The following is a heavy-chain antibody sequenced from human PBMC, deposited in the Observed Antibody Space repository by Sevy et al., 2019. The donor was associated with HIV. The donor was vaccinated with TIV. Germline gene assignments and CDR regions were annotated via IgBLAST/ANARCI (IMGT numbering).Heavy chain of an antibody. Sequence: SETLSLTCTVSGYSISSGYYWGWIRQPPGKGLEWIGSIYHSGSTYCNPSLNSRVTISVDTSKNQFSLKLSSVTAADTAVYYCARAEEGYCSSTSCYGGVGLDYWGQGTLVTVSS. CDR1: GYSISSGYY. CDR3: ARAEEGYCSSTSCYGGVGLDY. CDR2: IYHSGST. V-gene: IGHV4-38-2*02. J-gene: IGHJ4*02. D-gene: IGHD2-2*01.